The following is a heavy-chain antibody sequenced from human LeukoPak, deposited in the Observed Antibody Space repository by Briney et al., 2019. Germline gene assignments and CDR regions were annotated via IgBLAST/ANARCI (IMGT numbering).Heavy chain of an antibody. Sequence: SGTLSLTCTVSGGSISSGGYYWSWIRQHPGKGLEWIGYIYYSGSTFFNPSLKSRVTISVDTSQNQFSLELSSVTAADTAVYYCASYCSGGSCYRGAFDIWGQGTMVTVSS. J-gene: IGHJ3*02. CDR1: GGSISSGGYY. CDR3: ASYCSGGSCYRGAFDI. D-gene: IGHD2-15*01. V-gene: IGHV4-31*03. CDR2: IYYSGST.